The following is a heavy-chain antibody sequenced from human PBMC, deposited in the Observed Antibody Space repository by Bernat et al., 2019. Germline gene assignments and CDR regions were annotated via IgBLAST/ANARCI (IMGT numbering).Heavy chain of an antibody. Sequence: QVQLVQSGAEVKKPAASVKVSCKASGYTFTDYYIHWVRQAPGQGLEWMGWINPHSGATNYAQKFQDRVTMTRDTSISTAYKELSRLRSDDAAVYYCARDRGDVAIVWGQGTLVTVSS. V-gene: IGHV1-2*02. CDR2: INPHSGAT. CDR1: GYTFTDYY. CDR3: ARDRGDVAIV. J-gene: IGHJ4*02. D-gene: IGHD2-21*02.